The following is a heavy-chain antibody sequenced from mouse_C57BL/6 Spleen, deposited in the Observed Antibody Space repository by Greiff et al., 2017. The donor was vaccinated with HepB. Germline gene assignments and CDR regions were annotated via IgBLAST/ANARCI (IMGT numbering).Heavy chain of an antibody. V-gene: IGHV1-47*01. D-gene: IGHD2-5*01. CDR3: ARTDSNYPWFAY. CDR2: FHPYNDDT. Sequence: QVQLKESGAELVKPGASVKMSCKASGYTFTTYPIEWMKQNHGKSLEWIGNFHPYNDDTKYNEKFKGKATLTVEKSSSTVYLELIRLTSDDSAVYYCARTDSNYPWFAYWGQGTLVTVSA. J-gene: IGHJ3*01. CDR1: GYTFTTYP.